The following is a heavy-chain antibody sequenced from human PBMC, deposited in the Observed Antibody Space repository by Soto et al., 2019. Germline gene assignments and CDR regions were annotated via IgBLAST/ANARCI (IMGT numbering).Heavy chain of an antibody. V-gene: IGHV2-26*01. J-gene: IGHJ6*02. CDR1: GFSLSNARMG. D-gene: IGHD3-22*01. CDR3: ARIVVGITMIVVVIRYYYGMDV. CDR2: IFSNDEK. Sequence: SGPTLVKPTETLTLTCTVSGFSLSNARMGVSWIRQPPGKALEWLAHIFSNDEKTHSTSLKSRLNISKDTSKSQVVLTMTNMDPVDTATYYCARIVVGITMIVVVIRYYYGMDVWGQGTTVTVSS.